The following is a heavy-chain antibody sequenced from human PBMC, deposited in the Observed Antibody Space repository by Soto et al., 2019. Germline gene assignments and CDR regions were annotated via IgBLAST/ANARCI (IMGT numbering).Heavy chain of an antibody. CDR2: ISAYNGNT. Sequence: ASVKVSCNASVYTFTSYGISWVRQAPGQGLEWMGWISAYNGNTNYAQKLQGRVTMTTDTSTSTAYMELRSLRSDDTAVYYCARVAVTNYYYYGMDVWGQGTTVTVSS. CDR1: VYTFTSYG. CDR3: ARVAVTNYYYYGMDV. J-gene: IGHJ6*02. D-gene: IGHD2-15*01. V-gene: IGHV1-18*01.